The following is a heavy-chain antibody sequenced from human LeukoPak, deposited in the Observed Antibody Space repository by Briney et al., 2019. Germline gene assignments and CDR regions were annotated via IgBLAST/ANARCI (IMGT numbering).Heavy chain of an antibody. V-gene: IGHV3-48*01. J-gene: IGHJ6*03. D-gene: IGHD6-6*01. CDR3: ARETSIVVRPDNLEVYYYHMDV. CDR1: GITFSSYS. Sequence: PGGSLRLSCAASGITFSSYSMNWVRQAPGKGLEGVSYISSSSSTIDYADSVKGRFTISRDNARNLLYLQMNSLRAEDTAVYYCARETSIVVRPDNLEVYYYHMDVWGKGTTVTVSS. CDR2: ISSSSSTI.